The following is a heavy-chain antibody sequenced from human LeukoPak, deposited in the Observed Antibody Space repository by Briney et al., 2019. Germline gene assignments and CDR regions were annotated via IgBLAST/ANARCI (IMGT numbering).Heavy chain of an antibody. J-gene: IGHJ6*02. CDR1: GFTFSDYY. D-gene: IGHD2-2*02. Sequence: PGGSLRLSCAASGFTFSDYYMSWIRQAPGKGLEWVSYISSSGSTIYYADSVKGRFTTSRDNAKNSLYLQVNSLRAEDTAVYYCAREGYCSSTSCYTGGGYYYYGMDVWGQGTTVTVSS. CDR2: ISSSGSTI. CDR3: AREGYCSSTSCYTGGGYYYYGMDV. V-gene: IGHV3-11*01.